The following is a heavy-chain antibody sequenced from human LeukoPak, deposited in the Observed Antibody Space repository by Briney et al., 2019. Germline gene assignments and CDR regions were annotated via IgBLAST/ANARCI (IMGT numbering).Heavy chain of an antibody. CDR1: GFTFSSYW. V-gene: IGHV3-30*18. D-gene: IGHD4-11*01. CDR2: ISYDGSNK. Sequence: HPGGSLRLSCAASGFTFSSYWMSWVRQAPGKGLEWVAVISYDGSNKYYADSVKGRFTISRDNSKNTLYLQMNSLRAEDTAVYYCAKPSRLQSNGDYWGQGTLVTVSS. J-gene: IGHJ4*02. CDR3: AKPSRLQSNGDY.